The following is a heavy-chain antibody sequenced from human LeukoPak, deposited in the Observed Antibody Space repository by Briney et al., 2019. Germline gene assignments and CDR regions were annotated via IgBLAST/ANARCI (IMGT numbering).Heavy chain of an antibody. CDR2: INTNTGNP. D-gene: IGHD5-12*01. CDR1: GYTFTNYA. J-gene: IGHJ4*02. CDR3: ARDTADVDIVATITTY. Sequence: ASVKVSRKASGYTFTNYAMNWVRQAPGQGLEWMGWINTNTGNPTYAQGFTGRFVFSLDTPVSTAYLQISSLKAEDTAVYYCARDTADVDIVATITTYWGQGTLVTVSS. V-gene: IGHV7-4-1*02.